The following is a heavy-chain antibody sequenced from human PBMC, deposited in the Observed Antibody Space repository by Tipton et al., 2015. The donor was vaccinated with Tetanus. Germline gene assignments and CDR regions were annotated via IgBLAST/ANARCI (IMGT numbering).Heavy chain of an antibody. CDR2: VDWSGNSA. CDR1: GLIFRNYW. V-gene: IGHV3-74*01. CDR3: VRDIQEPYTADNRGWFDA. D-gene: IGHD1-14*01. Sequence: SLRLSCEASGLIFRNYWMHWVRQAPGKGLVWVARVDWSGNSARYADSVKGRFTISRDNAENTVYLEMNSLRAEDTAVYFCVRDIQEPYTADNRGWFDAWGQGALVTVSS. J-gene: IGHJ5*02.